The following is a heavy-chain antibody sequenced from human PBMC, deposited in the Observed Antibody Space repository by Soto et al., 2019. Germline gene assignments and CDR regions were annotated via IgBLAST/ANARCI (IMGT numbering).Heavy chain of an antibody. CDR3: ARDIGEMSAV. Sequence: GGSLRLSCTGSGFTFSSSTMTWVRQGPGKGLEWVSSISSSSSYIYFADSLKGRFTISRDNAKNSLYLQMNSLRAEDTAVYYCARDIGEMSAVWGQGTQVTVYS. J-gene: IGHJ4*02. CDR2: ISSSSSYI. CDR1: GFTFSSST. D-gene: IGHD3-10*01. V-gene: IGHV3-21*06.